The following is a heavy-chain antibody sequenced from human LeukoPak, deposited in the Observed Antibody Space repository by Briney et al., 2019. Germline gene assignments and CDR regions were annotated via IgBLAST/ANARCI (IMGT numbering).Heavy chain of an antibody. V-gene: IGHV3-21*01. CDR2: ISSSSSYI. CDR1: GFTFSSYS. D-gene: IGHD3-10*01. CDR3: ARGITMVRHQYYFDY. Sequence: GGSLRLSCAASGFTFSSYSMNWVRPAPGKGLEWVSSISSSSSYIYYVDSVKGRFTISRDNAKNSLYVQTNSLRAEDTAVYYCARGITMVRHQYYFDYWGQGTLVTVSS. J-gene: IGHJ4*02.